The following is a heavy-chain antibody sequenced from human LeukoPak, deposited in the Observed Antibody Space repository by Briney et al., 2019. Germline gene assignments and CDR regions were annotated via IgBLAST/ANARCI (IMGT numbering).Heavy chain of an antibody. CDR3: ARHVPRDYYDSSGYFDY. CDR1: GYSFTSYW. Sequence: GESLKISCKGSGYSFTSYWIGWVRQMPGKGLEWMGITYPGDSDTRYSPSFQGQVTISADKSISTAYLQWSSLKASDTAMYYCARHVPRDYYDSSGYFDYWGQGTLVTVSS. D-gene: IGHD3-22*01. CDR2: TYPGDSDT. V-gene: IGHV5-51*01. J-gene: IGHJ4*02.